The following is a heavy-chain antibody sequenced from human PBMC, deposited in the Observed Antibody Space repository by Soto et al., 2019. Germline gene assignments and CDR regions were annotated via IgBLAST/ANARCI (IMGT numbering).Heavy chain of an antibody. V-gene: IGHV4-38-2*02. Sequence: SETVSLTCTVSNYSISSGYYWGWIRQSPGEGLEWIVSMYHSGTTYYNPSLKSRVTISIDTSKNQFSLKLTSVTSADTAVYFCARVAFGPIDYWGQGTLVTVSS. CDR2: MYHSGTT. CDR3: ARVAFGPIDY. J-gene: IGHJ4*02. D-gene: IGHD3-16*01. CDR1: NYSISSGYY.